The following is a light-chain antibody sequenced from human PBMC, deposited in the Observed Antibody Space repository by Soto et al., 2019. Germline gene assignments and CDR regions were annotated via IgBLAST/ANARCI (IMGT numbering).Light chain of an antibody. CDR1: ERIYSAY. CDR3: QQYGNSPIT. Sequence: EVGLTQSPGTLSLSRGERATLSCRASERIYSAYLGWYQQKPGQAPRLLIYGTSSRATGIPDRFSGSGSGSDFTLTIRRLEPEEFAVYYCQQYGNSPITYGQGTRLEIK. CDR2: GTS. V-gene: IGKV3-20*01. J-gene: IGKJ5*01.